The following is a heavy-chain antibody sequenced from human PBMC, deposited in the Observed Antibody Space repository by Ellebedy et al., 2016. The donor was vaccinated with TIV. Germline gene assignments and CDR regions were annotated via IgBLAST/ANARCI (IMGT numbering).Heavy chain of an antibody. D-gene: IGHD6-19*01. J-gene: IGHJ4*02. V-gene: IGHV1-46*04. CDR1: GYTFSNYF. CDR2: INPSDGST. Sequence: AASVKVSCKASGYTFSNYFVHWVRQAPGQGLEWMGIINPSDGSTTYAQKLQGRLTMTRDTSTSTVYMELSSLRSEDTAVYYCARSRSSGWLHTPDYWGQGTLVTVSS. CDR3: ARSRSSGWLHTPDY.